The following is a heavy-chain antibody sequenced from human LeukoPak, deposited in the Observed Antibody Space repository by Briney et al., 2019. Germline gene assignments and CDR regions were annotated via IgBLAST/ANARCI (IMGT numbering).Heavy chain of an antibody. J-gene: IGHJ4*02. CDR3: ARDGPWIQLWLPSRGYFDY. CDR2: ISVSGYNT. CDR1: GFTFGSYA. V-gene: IGHV3-23*01. Sequence: GGSLRLSCAASGFTFGSYAMSWVRQAPGEGLEWVSTISVSGYNTYYADSVKGRCTISRDNSKNTLYLQMNSLRAEDTAVYYWARDGPWIQLWLPSRGYFDYWGQGTLVTVSS. D-gene: IGHD5-18*01.